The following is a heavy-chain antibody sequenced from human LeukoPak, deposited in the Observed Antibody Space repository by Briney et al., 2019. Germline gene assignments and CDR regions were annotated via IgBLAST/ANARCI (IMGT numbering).Heavy chain of an antibody. J-gene: IGHJ6*02. CDR2: ISGSGGST. CDR3: AKDFEVPYGMDV. Sequence: PGGSQRLSCAASGFTISSYAMSWVRQAPGKGLEWVSAISGSGGSTYYADSVKGRFTISRDNSKNTLYLQMNSLRAEDTAVYYCAKDFEVPYGMDVWGQGTTVTVSS. D-gene: IGHD3-9*01. CDR1: GFTISSYA. V-gene: IGHV3-23*01.